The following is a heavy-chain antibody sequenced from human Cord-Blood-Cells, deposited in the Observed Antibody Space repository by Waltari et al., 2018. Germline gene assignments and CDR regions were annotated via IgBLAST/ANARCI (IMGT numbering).Heavy chain of an antibody. CDR3: ASDLAAAGTDY. J-gene: IGHJ4*02. CDR2: INRDGSST. V-gene: IGHV3-74*01. Sequence: EVQLVESGGGLVQPGGSLRLSCAASGFTFSSYWMHWVRQAPGKGLVGVSRINRDGSSTSDADSVKGRFTISRDNAKNTLYLQMNSLRAEDTAVYYCASDLAAAGTDYWGQGTLVTVSS. D-gene: IGHD6-13*01. CDR1: GFTFSSYW.